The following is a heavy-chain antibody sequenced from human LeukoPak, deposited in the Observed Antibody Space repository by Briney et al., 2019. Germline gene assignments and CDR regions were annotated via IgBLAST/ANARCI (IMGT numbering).Heavy chain of an antibody. CDR2: IYTSGST. Sequence: PGGSLRLSCAASGFTVSSSYMTWVRQAPGKGLEWVSVIYTSGSTYYADSVEGRFTISRDNSKNTLYLQMNSLRAEDTAVYYCVRSYYYGSGTNWGQGTLVTVSS. J-gene: IGHJ4*02. CDR3: VRSYYYGSGTN. D-gene: IGHD3-10*01. CDR1: GFTVSSSY. V-gene: IGHV3-53*01.